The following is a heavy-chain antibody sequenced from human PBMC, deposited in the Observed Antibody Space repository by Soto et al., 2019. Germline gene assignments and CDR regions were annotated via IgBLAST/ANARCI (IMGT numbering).Heavy chain of an antibody. V-gene: IGHV4-31*03. CDR1: GGSISSGGYY. CDR2: INYSGST. J-gene: IGHJ5*02. D-gene: IGHD2-15*01. CDR3: ARANYCSGGSCYKGDNWFDP. Sequence: PSETLSLTCTVSGGSISSGGYYWSWIRQHPGKGLEWIGYINYSGSTNYNPSLKSRVTISVDTSKNQFSLKLSSVTAADTAVYYCARANYCSGGSCYKGDNWFDPWGQGTLVTVSS.